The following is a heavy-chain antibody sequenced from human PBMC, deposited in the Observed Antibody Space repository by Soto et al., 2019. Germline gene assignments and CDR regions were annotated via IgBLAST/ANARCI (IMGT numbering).Heavy chain of an antibody. D-gene: IGHD1-1*01. V-gene: IGHV1-2*02. CDR2: INPIGGAT. CDR1: GYPFNDDY. J-gene: IGHJ4*01. Sequence: ASVKVSCKTSGYPFNDDYIHWVRQAPGQGLEWVGGINPIGGATNYGQKFQGRVTMTSDTSISTAYMEVSGLTYDDTAVYYCGRVRSGTTDSYWG. CDR3: GRVRSGTTDSY.